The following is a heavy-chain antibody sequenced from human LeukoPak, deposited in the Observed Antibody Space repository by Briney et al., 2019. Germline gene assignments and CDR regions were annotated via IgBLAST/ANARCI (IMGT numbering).Heavy chain of an antibody. CDR1: GGSFSGYY. D-gene: IGHD6-6*01. Sequence: SETLSLTCAVYGGSFSGYYWSWIRQPPGKGLEWIGEINHSGSTNYNPSLKSRVTISVDTSKNQFSLKLSSVTAADTAVYYCARVRIAARYFDYWGQGTLVNVSS. V-gene: IGHV4-34*01. CDR3: ARVRIAARYFDY. J-gene: IGHJ4*02. CDR2: INHSGST.